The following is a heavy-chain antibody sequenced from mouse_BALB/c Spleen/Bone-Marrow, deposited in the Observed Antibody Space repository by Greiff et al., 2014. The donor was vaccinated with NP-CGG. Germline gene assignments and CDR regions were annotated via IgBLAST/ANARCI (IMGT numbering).Heavy chain of an antibody. CDR1: GYSFTSYW. D-gene: IGHD1-1*01. V-gene: IGHV1-61*01. J-gene: IGHJ3*01. CDR3: ARVECNYGSTFAY. CDR2: IYPSDTET. Sequence: QVQLQQPGAELVRPGASVKLSCKASGYSFTSYWMHWVKQRPGHGLEWIGMIYPSDTETRLNQGFKDKATLTVDKSSSTAYMQLSSPTSEDSAVYYCARVECNYGSTFAYWGQGTLVTVSS.